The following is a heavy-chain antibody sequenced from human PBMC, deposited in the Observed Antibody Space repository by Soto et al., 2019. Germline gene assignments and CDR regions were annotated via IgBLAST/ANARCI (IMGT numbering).Heavy chain of an antibody. CDR3: ARDLSWAFDH. CDR1: GFSFRDHS. D-gene: IGHD6-13*01. Sequence: GSLRLSCAASGFSFRDHSMNWVRQAPGKGLEWISYIRGTTTISYADSVKGRFTISRDNAENSLYLQMNSLRDEDTAVYYCARDLSWAFDHWGQGALVTVSS. V-gene: IGHV3-48*02. J-gene: IGHJ4*02. CDR2: IRGTTTI.